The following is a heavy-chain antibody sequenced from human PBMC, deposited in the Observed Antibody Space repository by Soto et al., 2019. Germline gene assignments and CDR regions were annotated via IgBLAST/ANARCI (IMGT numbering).Heavy chain of an antibody. CDR1: GFTFSSYS. Sequence: EVQLVESGGGLVQPGGSLRLSCAASGFTFSSYSMNWVRQAPGKGLEWVSYISSSSSYIYYADSVKGRFTISRDNAKNSLYLQMNSLRAEDTAVYYCARDCYSSGWYSLTGGYYYYGMDVWGQGTTVTVSS. CDR3: ARDCYSSGWYSLTGGYYYYGMDV. J-gene: IGHJ6*02. V-gene: IGHV3-21*05. CDR2: ISSSSSYI. D-gene: IGHD6-19*01.